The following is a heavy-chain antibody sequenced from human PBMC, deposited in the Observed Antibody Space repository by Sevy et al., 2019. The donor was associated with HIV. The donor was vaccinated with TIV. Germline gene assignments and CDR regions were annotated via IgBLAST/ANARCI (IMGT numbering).Heavy chain of an antibody. Sequence: GESLKISCAASGFTFSSYAMSWVRQAPGKGLEWVSAISGSGGSTYYADSVKGRFTISRDNSKNTLYLQMNSLRAEDTAVYYCAKDRLPFLDPLEAFDIWGQGTMVTVSS. J-gene: IGHJ3*02. CDR3: AKDRLPFLDPLEAFDI. V-gene: IGHV3-23*01. D-gene: IGHD3-3*01. CDR2: ISGSGGST. CDR1: GFTFSSYA.